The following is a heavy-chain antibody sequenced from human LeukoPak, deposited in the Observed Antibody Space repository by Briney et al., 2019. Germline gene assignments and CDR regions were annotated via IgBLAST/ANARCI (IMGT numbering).Heavy chain of an antibody. D-gene: IGHD1-14*01. V-gene: IGHV4-4*07. CDR1: GVSINHYY. CDR2: IHSTGAT. CDR3: ARGSEVGAGRPLDY. Sequence: SETLSLTCSVSGVSINHYYWSWIRQPAGKGLEWIGRIHSTGATDYNPSLKSRLTMSVDTSRNEFSVKLNSVTVADTAFYYCARGSEVGAGRPLDYWGQGTLVTVSS. J-gene: IGHJ4*02.